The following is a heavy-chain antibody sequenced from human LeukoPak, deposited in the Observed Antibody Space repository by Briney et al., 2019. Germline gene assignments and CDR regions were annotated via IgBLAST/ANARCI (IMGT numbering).Heavy chain of an antibody. CDR2: ISSSSSTI. V-gene: IGHV3-48*04. J-gene: IGHJ4*02. CDR1: GFTFSSYS. Sequence: GGSLRLSCAASGFTFSSYSMNWVRQAPGKGLEWVSYISSSSSTIYYADSVKGRFTISRDNAKNSLYLQMNSLRAEDTAVYYCARSRAMYYYDSSGYHTPYFDYWGQGTLVTVSS. D-gene: IGHD3-22*01. CDR3: ARSRAMYYYDSSGYHTPYFDY.